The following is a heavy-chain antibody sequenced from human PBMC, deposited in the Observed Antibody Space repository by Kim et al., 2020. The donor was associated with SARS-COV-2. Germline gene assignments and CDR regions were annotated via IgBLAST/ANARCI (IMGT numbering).Heavy chain of an antibody. Sequence: RSYADSVKGRFTISSDNAKNTLYLQMNSLRAEDTDVYYCASVGGLRCLDYWGQGTLVTVSS. V-gene: IGHV3-74*01. D-gene: IGHD3-3*01. CDR3: ASVGGLRCLDY. J-gene: IGHJ4*02. CDR2: R.